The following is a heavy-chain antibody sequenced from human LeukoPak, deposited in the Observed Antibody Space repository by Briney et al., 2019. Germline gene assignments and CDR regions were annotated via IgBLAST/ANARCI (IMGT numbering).Heavy chain of an antibody. CDR2: IFYSGNT. D-gene: IGHD4-11*01. V-gene: IGHV4-59*11. J-gene: IGHJ5*02. CDR3: ARTGDYSRSTGGWFDP. Sequence: PSETLSLTCTVFGDSINSHYWSWVRQAPGKGLEWSGYIFYSGNTNYSPSLKSRVTISIDKSKKQFSLRLTSVTTADTAVYFCARTGDYSRSTGGWFDPWGQGTLVTVSS. CDR1: GDSINSHY.